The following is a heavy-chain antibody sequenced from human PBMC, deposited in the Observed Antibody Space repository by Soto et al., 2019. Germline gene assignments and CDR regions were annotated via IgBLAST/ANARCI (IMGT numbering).Heavy chain of an antibody. CDR1: GFSLSTSGVG. V-gene: IGHV2-5*02. Sequence: QITLKESGPPLVKPTQTLTLTCTFSGFSLSTSGVGVGWIRQPPGKALEWLALIYWDDDKRYSPSLKSRLTITKDTSKNQVVLTMTNMDPVDTATYYCAHRSSYGSGIDGLDYWGQGTLVTVSS. CDR3: AHRSSYGSGIDGLDY. D-gene: IGHD3-10*01. J-gene: IGHJ4*02. CDR2: IYWDDDK.